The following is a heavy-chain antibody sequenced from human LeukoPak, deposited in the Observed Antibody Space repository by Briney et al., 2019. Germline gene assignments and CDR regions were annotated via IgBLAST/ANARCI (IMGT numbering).Heavy chain of an antibody. J-gene: IGHJ4*02. Sequence: GRFRRLSCAAAGFTFSSYVMRCVRQAPGKVLGCAAVISYDGSNKYYADSVKGRFTISRDNSKNTLYLQMNSLRAEDTAVYYCAKDRGYGSGSYLVNNWGQGTLVTVSS. D-gene: IGHD3-10*01. V-gene: IGHV3-30*18. CDR3: AKDRGYGSGSYLVNN. CDR1: GFTFSSYV. CDR2: ISYDGSNK.